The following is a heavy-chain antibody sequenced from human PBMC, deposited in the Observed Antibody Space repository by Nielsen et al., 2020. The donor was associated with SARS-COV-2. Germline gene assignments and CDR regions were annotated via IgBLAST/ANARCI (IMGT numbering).Heavy chain of an antibody. CDR1: GYSFFSYW. CDR2: IYPGDSDN. V-gene: IGHV5-51*01. J-gene: IGHJ4*02. D-gene: IGHD3-10*01. CDR3: ARPASWFGEYYFDY. Sequence: GESLKISCKGSGYSFFSYWIGWVRQMPGRGLEWMGIIYPGDSDNRYSPSFQGQVTISADKSISTAYLQWSSLKASDTAMYYCARPASWFGEYYFDYWGQGTLVTVSS.